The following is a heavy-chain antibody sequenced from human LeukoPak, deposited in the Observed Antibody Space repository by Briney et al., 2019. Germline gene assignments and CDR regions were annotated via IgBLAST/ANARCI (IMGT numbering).Heavy chain of an antibody. Sequence: QPGGSLRLSCAASGFTFSSYAMSWVRQAPGKGLEWVSAISGSGGSTYYADSVKGRFTISRDNSKNTLYLQMSSLRAEDTAVYYCANSDCGGDCYSVWGQGTLVTVSS. CDR1: GFTFSSYA. V-gene: IGHV3-23*01. CDR2: ISGSGGST. D-gene: IGHD2-21*02. CDR3: ANSDCGGDCYSV. J-gene: IGHJ4*02.